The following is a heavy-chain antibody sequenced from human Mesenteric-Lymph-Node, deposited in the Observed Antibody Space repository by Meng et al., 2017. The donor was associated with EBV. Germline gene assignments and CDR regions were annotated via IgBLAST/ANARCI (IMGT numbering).Heavy chain of an antibody. CDR2: ISSRGRT. D-gene: IGHD2-15*01. CDR1: GDSLTSSSYS. J-gene: IGHJ5*02. CDR3: ARGVVPPATHCSGGSCYGFDP. V-gene: IGHV4-39*01. Sequence: QRPAPGPALVKSSVTLSPPCTVSGDSLTSSSYSWGRIRQPPGKGLGWIGSISSRGRTYYNPSLKSRVTISVETSRNQLSLKLYSVTAADTAVYSCARGVVPPATHCSGGSCYGFDPWGQGTLVNRLL.